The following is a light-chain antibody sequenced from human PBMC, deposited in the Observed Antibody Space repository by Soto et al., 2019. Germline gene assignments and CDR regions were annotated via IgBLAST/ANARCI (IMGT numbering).Light chain of an antibody. CDR1: SSDVGIYNL. CDR3: CSYADSSTFVV. Sequence: QSALTQPASVSGSPGQSITISCTGTSSDVGIYNLLSWYQQHPGKAPKLIIYEGTKRPSGVSNRFSGSNSGNMASLTISGLQAEDEADYYCCSYADSSTFVVFGGGTKLTVL. CDR2: EGT. J-gene: IGLJ2*01. V-gene: IGLV2-23*03.